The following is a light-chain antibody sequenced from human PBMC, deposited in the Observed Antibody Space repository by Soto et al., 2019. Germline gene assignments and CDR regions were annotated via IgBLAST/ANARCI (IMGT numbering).Light chain of an antibody. CDR3: MQGTHWPPVT. CDR1: HSLLYSDGISY. V-gene: IGKV2-30*01. Sequence: DVVMTQSPLSLPVTLGQPASISCRSSHSLLYSDGISYLSWFQQRPGQSPRRLIYKVSNRNSWVPDRFSGSGSGTDFTLKISRVEADDVGVYYCMQGTHWPPVTLGQGTKLEIK. CDR2: KVS. J-gene: IGKJ2*01.